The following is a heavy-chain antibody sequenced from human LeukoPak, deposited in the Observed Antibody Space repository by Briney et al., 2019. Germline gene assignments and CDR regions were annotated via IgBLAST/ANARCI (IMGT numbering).Heavy chain of an antibody. CDR2: ISSSGSTI. D-gene: IGHD5-18*01. CDR1: GFTFSSYS. CDR3: ARPRIQRAYMDV. V-gene: IGHV3-48*04. J-gene: IGHJ6*03. Sequence: GGSLRLSCAASGFTFSSYSMNWVRQAPGKGLEWVSYISSSGSTIYYADSVKGRFTISRDNAKNSLYLQMNSLRAEDTAVYYCARPRIQRAYMDVWGKGTTVTVSS.